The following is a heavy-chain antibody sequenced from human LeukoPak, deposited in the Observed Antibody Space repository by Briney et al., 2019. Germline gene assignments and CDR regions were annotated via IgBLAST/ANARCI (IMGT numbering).Heavy chain of an antibody. D-gene: IGHD6-19*01. CDR1: GFFFSTYW. J-gene: IGHJ4*02. Sequence: GGSLRLSCTTSGFFFSTYWMNWVRQAPGKGLEWVAAIKQDGSEKYYVDSVKGRFTISRDNSKNTLYLQMNSLRAEDTAVYYCAKDERSGWPYYFDYWGQGTLVTVSS. CDR3: AKDERSGWPYYFDY. CDR2: IKQDGSEK. V-gene: IGHV3-7*01.